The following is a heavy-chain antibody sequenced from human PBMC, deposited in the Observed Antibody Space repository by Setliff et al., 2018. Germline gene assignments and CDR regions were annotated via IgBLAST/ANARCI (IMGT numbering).Heavy chain of an antibody. CDR1: GGSFSGHY. D-gene: IGHD3-10*01. J-gene: IGHJ5*02. Sequence: SETLSLTCAVYGGSFSGHYWSWIRQSPGKGLEWIGEINHSGSTNYNPSLNSRVTIFVDTSKNQFSLKLSSVTAADTAVYYCARLSHAYYYGSGSYFGFDPWGQGTLVTVS. CDR3: ARLSHAYYYGSGSYFGFDP. CDR2: INHSGST. V-gene: IGHV4-34*01.